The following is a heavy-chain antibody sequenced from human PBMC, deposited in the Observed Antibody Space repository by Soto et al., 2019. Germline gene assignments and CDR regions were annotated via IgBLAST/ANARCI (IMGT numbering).Heavy chain of an antibody. D-gene: IGHD3-22*01. J-gene: IGHJ4*02. Sequence: ASVKVSCTASGYTFTSYAMHWVRQAPGQRLEWMGWINAGNGNTKYSQKFQGRVTITRDTSASTAYMELSSLRSEDTAVYYCARANLGYYDSSGTFDYWGQGTLVTVSS. CDR2: INAGNGNT. V-gene: IGHV1-3*01. CDR1: GYTFTSYA. CDR3: ARANLGYYDSSGTFDY.